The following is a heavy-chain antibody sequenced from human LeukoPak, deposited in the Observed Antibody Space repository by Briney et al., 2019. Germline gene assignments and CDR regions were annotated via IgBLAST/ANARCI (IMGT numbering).Heavy chain of an antibody. CDR3: ARHGVGLGYFDY. D-gene: IGHD3-10*01. CDR1: GYSISSGYY. J-gene: IGHJ4*02. CDR2: IYHSGST. V-gene: IGHV4-38-2*01. Sequence: SETLSLTCAVSGYSISSGYYWGWIRQPPGKGLEWIGSIYHSGSTYYNPSLKSPVTISVDTSKNQFSLKLSSVTAADTAVYYCARHGVGLGYFDYWGQGTLVTVSS.